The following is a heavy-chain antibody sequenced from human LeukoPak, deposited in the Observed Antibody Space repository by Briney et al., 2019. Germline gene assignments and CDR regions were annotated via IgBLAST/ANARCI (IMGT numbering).Heavy chain of an antibody. V-gene: IGHV3-21*01. CDR3: ARLSHDYGDYAYYGMDV. CDR2: ISSSSSYI. Sequence: GGSLRLSCAASGFTFSSYSMNWVRQAPGKGLEWVSSISSSSSYIYYADSVKGRFTISRDNAKNSLYLQKNSLRAEDTAVYYCARLSHDYGDYAYYGMDVWGQGTTVTVSS. J-gene: IGHJ6*02. CDR1: GFTFSSYS. D-gene: IGHD4-17*01.